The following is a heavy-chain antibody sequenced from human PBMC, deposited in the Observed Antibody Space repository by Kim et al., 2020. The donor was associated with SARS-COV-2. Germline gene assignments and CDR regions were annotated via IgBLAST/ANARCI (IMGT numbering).Heavy chain of an antibody. D-gene: IGHD1-26*01. J-gene: IGHJ6*02. CDR2: IASAGDT. CDR1: GFTFSSYD. V-gene: IGHV3-13*04. Sequence: GGSLRLSCAASGFTFSSYDMHWVRQATGKGLEWVSAIASAGDTYYPGSVKGRFTISRENAKNSLYLQINSLRAGDTAVYYCARAVSGSYFPAYFYYGLDVWGQGTTVTVSS. CDR3: ARAVSGSYFPAYFYYGLDV.